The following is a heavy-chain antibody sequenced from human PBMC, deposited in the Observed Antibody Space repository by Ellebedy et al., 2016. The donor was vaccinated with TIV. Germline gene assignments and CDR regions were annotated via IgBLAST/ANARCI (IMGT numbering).Heavy chain of an antibody. CDR3: ASPDSSGYYYYGMDV. V-gene: IGHV3-23*01. CDR2: ISATGGRT. Sequence: GESLKISCAASGFTFSSYAMSWVRQAPGKGLEWVSAISATGGRTYYADSVKGRFTISRDNSKSTMYLQMNSLRAEDTAVYYYASPDSSGYYYYGMDVWGQGTTVTVSS. CDR1: GFTFSSYA. D-gene: IGHD3-22*01. J-gene: IGHJ6*02.